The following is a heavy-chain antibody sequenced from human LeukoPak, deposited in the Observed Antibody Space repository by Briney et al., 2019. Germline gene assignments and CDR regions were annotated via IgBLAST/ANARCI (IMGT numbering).Heavy chain of an antibody. CDR3: AILRGDSYGSLDY. V-gene: IGHV3-23*01. D-gene: IGHD5-18*01. Sequence: GGSLRLSCAASGFTFSSYAMSWVRQAPGKGLEWVSAISGSGGSTYYADSVKGRFTISRDNSKNTLYLQMNSLRAEDTAVYYCAILRGDSYGSLDYWGQGTLVTVSS. J-gene: IGHJ4*02. CDR1: GFTFSSYA. CDR2: ISGSGGST.